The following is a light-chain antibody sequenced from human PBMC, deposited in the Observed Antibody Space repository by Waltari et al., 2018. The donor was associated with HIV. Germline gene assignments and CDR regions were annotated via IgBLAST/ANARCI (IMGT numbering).Light chain of an antibody. CDR1: QSINNN. J-gene: IGKJ4*01. CDR3: QQYNNWPSLT. V-gene: IGKV3-15*01. CDR2: GTS. Sequence: EIVMTQSPATLSVSPGERTTLSCRARQSINNNLAWYQQRPGQAPRLLIFGTSTRATGIPARFSGSGSGTEFTLTITSLQSEDFAVYYCQQYNNWPSLTFGGGTKVEIK.